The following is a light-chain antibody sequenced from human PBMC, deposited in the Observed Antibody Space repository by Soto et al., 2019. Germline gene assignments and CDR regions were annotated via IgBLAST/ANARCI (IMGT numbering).Light chain of an antibody. CDR2: EVI. CDR1: TSDVGGYNY. Sequence: QSVLTQPPSASGSPGQSVTISCTGTTSDVGGYNYVSWYQQHPGKAPKVMIYEVIKRPSGVPDRFSGSKSGNTASLTVSGLQAEDEADYYCSSYAGSNNVVFGGGTKVTVL. CDR3: SSYAGSNNVV. V-gene: IGLV2-8*01. J-gene: IGLJ2*01.